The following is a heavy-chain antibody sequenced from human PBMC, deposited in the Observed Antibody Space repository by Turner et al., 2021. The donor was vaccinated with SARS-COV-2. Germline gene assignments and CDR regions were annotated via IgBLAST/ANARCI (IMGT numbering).Heavy chain of an antibody. V-gene: IGHV4-4*07. J-gene: IGHJ5*02. D-gene: IGHD6-13*01. CDR1: GCSISSYY. CDR3: ARERLDSSSWFLFYRTWFDP. Sequence: QVQLQESGPGLVKPSETLSLTCPVPGCSISSYYWSWIRQPAGKGLEWIGRIYTSGSTNYNPSLKSRLTMSVDTSKNQFSLKLSSVTAADTAVYYCARERLDSSSWFLFYRTWFDPWGQGTLVTVSS. CDR2: IYTSGST.